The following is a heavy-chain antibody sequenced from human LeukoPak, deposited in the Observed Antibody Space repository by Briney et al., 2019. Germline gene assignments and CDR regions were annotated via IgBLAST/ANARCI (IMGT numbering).Heavy chain of an antibody. J-gene: IGHJ4*02. D-gene: IGHD2-2*01. CDR2: IYHSGST. CDR3: ARYCSSTSCSSSYYFDY. V-gene: IGHV4-30-2*01. Sequence: SQTLSLTCAVSGGSISSGGYSWRWIRQPPGKGLEWIGYIYHSGSTYYNPSLKSRITISVDRAKNQFSLKLSSVTAADTAVYYCARYCSSTSCSSSYYFDYWGQGTLVTVSS. CDR1: GGSISSGGYS.